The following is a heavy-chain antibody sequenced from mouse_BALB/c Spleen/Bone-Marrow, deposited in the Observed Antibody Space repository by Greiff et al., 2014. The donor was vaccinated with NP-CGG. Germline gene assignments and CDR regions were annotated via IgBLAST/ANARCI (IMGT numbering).Heavy chain of an antibody. V-gene: IGHV1S41*01. D-gene: IGHD1-1*01. CDR3: ARGSYYYGSSSPWFAY. Sequence: DLVKPGASVKLSWKASGYTFTSYWINWIKQRPGQGLEWIGRIPPGSGTTYYNEMFKGKATLTVDTSSTTAYIQLSSLSSEDSAVYFCARGSYYYGSSSPWFAYWGQGTLVTVSA. CDR1: GYTFTSYW. J-gene: IGHJ3*01. CDR2: IPPGSGTT.